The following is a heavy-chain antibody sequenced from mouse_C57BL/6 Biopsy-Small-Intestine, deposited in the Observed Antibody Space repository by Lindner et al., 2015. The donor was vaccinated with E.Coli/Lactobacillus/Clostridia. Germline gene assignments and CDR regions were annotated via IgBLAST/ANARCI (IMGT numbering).Heavy chain of an antibody. J-gene: IGHJ4*01. D-gene: IGHD2-3*01. CDR3: ARGGFYDGYAMDY. CDR2: IYPGSGNT. Sequence: VQLQESGPELVKPGASVKISCKASGYSFTSYYIHWVKQRPGQGLEWIGWIYPGSGNTKYNEKFKGKATLTADTSSSTAYMQLSSLTSEDSAVYYCARGGFYDGYAMDYWGQGTSVTVSS. CDR1: GYSFTSYY. V-gene: IGHV1-66*01.